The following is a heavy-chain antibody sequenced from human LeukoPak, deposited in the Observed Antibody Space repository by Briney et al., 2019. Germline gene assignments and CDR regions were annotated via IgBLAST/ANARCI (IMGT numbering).Heavy chain of an antibody. Sequence: PGGSLRLSCAASGFTFSRYDMHWVRQGTGKGLEWVSGIGTAGDPYYPGSVKGRFTTSRENAKNSLYLHVNSLRAGDTAMYYCARAVGGAFDYWGQGTQVAVSS. CDR3: ARAVGGAFDY. CDR2: IGTAGDP. D-gene: IGHD1-26*01. J-gene: IGHJ4*02. V-gene: IGHV3-13*05. CDR1: GFTFSRYD.